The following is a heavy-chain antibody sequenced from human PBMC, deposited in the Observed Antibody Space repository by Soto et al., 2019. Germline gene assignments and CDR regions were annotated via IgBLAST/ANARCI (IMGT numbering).Heavy chain of an antibody. CDR2: IGTAGDT. J-gene: IGHJ6*03. V-gene: IGHV3-13*01. CDR1: GFTFSSYD. D-gene: IGHD3-10*01. Sequence: GGPLRLSCAASGFTFSSYDMHWVRQATGKGLEWVSAIGTAGDTYYPGSVKGRFTISRENAKNSLYLQMNSLRAGDTAVYYCARAFGSMDYYYYMDVWGKGTTVTVSS. CDR3: ARAFGSMDYYYYMDV.